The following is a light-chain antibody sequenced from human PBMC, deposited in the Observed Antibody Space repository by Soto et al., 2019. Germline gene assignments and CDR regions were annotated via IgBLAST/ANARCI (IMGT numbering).Light chain of an antibody. J-gene: IGLJ3*02. CDR1: SSDVGGYNY. CDR2: EVS. Sequence: QSALTQPASVSGSPGQSITISCIGTSSDVGGYNYVSWYQQHPGKAPKLMIYEVSNRPSGVSNRFSGSKSGNTASLTISGLQAEHEAVSYCNSYTKSSTLNWVFGGGTKLTVL. V-gene: IGLV2-14*01. CDR3: NSYTKSSTLNWV.